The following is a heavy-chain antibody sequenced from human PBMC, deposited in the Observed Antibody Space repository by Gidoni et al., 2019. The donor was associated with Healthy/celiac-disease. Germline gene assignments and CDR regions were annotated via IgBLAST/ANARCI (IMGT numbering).Heavy chain of an antibody. V-gene: IGHV2-5*02. D-gene: IGHD3-22*01. CDR2: IYWDDDK. CDR3: AHGESAYYYDSSGYWYFDL. J-gene: IGHJ2*01. Sequence: QITLKESGPTLVKPTQTLTLTCTFSGFSLSTSGVGVGWIRQPPGKALEWLALIYWDDDKRYSPSLKSRLTITKDTSKNQVVLTMTNMDPVDTATYYCAHGESAYYYDSSGYWYFDLWGRGTLVTVSS. CDR1: GFSLSTSGVG.